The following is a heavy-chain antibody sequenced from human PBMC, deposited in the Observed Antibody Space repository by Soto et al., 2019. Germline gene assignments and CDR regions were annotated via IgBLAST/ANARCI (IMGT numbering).Heavy chain of an antibody. D-gene: IGHD5-18*01. J-gene: IGHJ3*02. CDR2: ISAYNGNT. Sequence: ASVKVSCKASGYTFXSYGISWVRQAPGQGLEWMGWISAYNGNTNYAQKLQGRVTMTTDTSTSTAYMELRSLRSDDTAVYYCARAGIQLWLMTFDIWGQGTMVTVSS. CDR3: ARAGIQLWLMTFDI. CDR1: GYTFXSYG. V-gene: IGHV1-18*01.